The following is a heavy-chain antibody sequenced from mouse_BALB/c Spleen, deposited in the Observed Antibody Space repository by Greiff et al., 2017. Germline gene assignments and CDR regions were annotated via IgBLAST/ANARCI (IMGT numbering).Heavy chain of an antibody. CDR1: GYSITSGYY. J-gene: IGHJ1*01. CDR3: ARDRDDDWYFDV. D-gene: IGHD2-3*01. Sequence: EVQRVESGPGLVKPSQSLSLTCSVTGYSITSGYYWNWIRQFPGNKLEWMGYISYDGSNNYNPSLKNRISITRDTSKNQFFLKLNSVTTEDTATYYCARDRDDDWYFDVWGAGTTVTVSS. CDR2: ISYDGSN. V-gene: IGHV3-6*02.